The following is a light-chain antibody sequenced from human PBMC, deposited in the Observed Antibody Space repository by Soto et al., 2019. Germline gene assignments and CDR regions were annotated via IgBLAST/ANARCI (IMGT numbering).Light chain of an antibody. V-gene: IGKV1-9*01. CDR1: QGINTF. CDR2: AAS. Sequence: DIQLTQSPSFLSASVGDRVTITCRASQGINTFLAWYQQSPGKAPKFLIYAASTLQSGVPSRFSGSGSGTEFTLTITSLQAEDFATYYCQHLSSHPYTFGQGTKLEI. CDR3: QHLSSHPYT. J-gene: IGKJ2*01.